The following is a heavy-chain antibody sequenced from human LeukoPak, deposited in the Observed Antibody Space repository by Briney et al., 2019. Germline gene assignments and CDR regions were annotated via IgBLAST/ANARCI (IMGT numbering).Heavy chain of an antibody. CDR3: ARSSGHDFDY. J-gene: IGHJ4*02. CDR2: IYPSGST. CDR1: SGSLSSFY. V-gene: IGHV4-4*07. D-gene: IGHD5-12*01. Sequence: SETLSLTCTVSSGSLSSFYWNWIRQPAGKGLEWVGRIYPSGSTDYNASLKSRVIMSVDTSKKQFSLKLNSVTAADTAVYYCARSSGHDFDYWGQGILVTVSS.